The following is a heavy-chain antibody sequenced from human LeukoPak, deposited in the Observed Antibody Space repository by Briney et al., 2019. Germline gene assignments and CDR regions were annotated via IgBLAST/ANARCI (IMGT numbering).Heavy chain of an antibody. CDR1: GITFSSYS. Sequence: GGSLRLSCAGSGITFSSYSMNWVRQAPGKGLEWVASISSSSTYIYYADSVKGRSTISRDNAKKSLDLQLNSLRAEDTAVYYCARAITAAQYFFDYWGQGTQVTVSS. CDR3: ARAITAAQYFFDY. V-gene: IGHV3-21*01. D-gene: IGHD1-20*01. J-gene: IGHJ4*02. CDR2: ISSSSTYI.